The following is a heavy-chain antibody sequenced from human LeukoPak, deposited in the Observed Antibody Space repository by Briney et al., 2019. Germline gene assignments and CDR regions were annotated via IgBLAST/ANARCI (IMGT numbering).Heavy chain of an antibody. CDR2: ISSSSSYI. CDR1: GFTFSSYS. Sequence: GGSLRLSCAASGFTFSSYSMNWVRQAPGKGLERVSSISSSSSYIYYADSVKGRFTISRDNAKNSLYLQMNSLRAEDTAVYYCARGRYDFWSGYYTFDYRGQGTLVTVSS. V-gene: IGHV3-21*01. D-gene: IGHD3-3*01. J-gene: IGHJ4*02. CDR3: ARGRYDFWSGYYTFDY.